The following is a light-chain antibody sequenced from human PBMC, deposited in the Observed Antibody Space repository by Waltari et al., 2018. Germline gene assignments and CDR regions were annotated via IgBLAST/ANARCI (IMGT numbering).Light chain of an antibody. CDR1: SSDVGSYNL. CDR2: DDN. CDR3: CSYAGSYTWV. V-gene: IGLV2-23*01. J-gene: IGLJ3*02. Sequence: QSALTQPASVSGSPGQSITISCTGTSSDVGSYNLVSWYQQNPGKAPKVMIYDDNRRPSGVSDRVSGSESGNTASLTISGVQAEDEADYYCCSYAGSYTWVFGGGTKLTVL.